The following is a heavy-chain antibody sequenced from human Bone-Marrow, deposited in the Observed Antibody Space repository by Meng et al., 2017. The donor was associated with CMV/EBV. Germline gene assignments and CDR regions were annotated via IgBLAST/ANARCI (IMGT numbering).Heavy chain of an antibody. J-gene: IGHJ6*02. CDR3: AKGGRYYYDSSGYYFYYYYGMDV. V-gene: IGHV3-7*01. CDR2: IKQDGSEK. D-gene: IGHD3-22*01. CDR1: GFTFSSYW. Sequence: GESLKISCAASGFTFSSYWMSWVRQAPGKGLEWVANIKQDGSEKYYVDSVKGRFTISRDNSKNTLYLQMNSLRAEDTAVYYCAKGGRYYYDSSGYYFYYYYGMDVWGQGTTVTVSS.